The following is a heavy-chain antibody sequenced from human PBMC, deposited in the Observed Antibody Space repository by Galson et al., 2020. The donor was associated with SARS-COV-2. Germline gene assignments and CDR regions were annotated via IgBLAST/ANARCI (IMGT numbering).Heavy chain of an antibody. J-gene: IGHJ4*02. CDR1: GFTFSSYN. CDR3: SRGLSSSWPFSDF. Sequence: GESLKISCAASGFTFSSYNMNWVRQPPGKGLEWVSFITSSSTTYYADSVKGRFTISRDNATNSLYLQMSGLRDDDTALYYCSRGLSSSWPFSDFWGQGALVTVSS. V-gene: IGHV3-48*02. D-gene: IGHD6-13*01. CDR2: ITSSSTT.